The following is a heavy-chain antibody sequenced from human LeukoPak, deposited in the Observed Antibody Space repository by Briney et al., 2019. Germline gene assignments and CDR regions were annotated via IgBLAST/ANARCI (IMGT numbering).Heavy chain of an antibody. J-gene: IGHJ4*02. CDR2: ISSSSSYK. CDR3: ARAQGYCSSTSCYTGDDY. CDR1: GFTFSSYS. D-gene: IGHD2-2*02. Sequence: GGSLRLSCAASGFTFSSYSMNWVRQAPGKGLEWVSSISSSSSYKYYADSVKGRFTISRDNAKNSLYLQMNSLRAEDTAVYYCARAQGYCSSTSCYTGDDYWGQGTLVTVSS. V-gene: IGHV3-21*01.